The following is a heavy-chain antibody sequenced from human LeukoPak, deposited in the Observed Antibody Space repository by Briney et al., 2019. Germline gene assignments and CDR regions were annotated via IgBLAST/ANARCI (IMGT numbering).Heavy chain of an antibody. V-gene: IGHV3-23*01. D-gene: IGHD6-13*01. J-gene: IGHJ4*02. CDR3: AKHPQGAAGAHFDY. Sequence: PGGSLRLSCAASGFVLSNYAMSWVRQAPGKGLEWVSTISASGSRTYYTGSVKGRFSISRDNSRNTMYLQMNSLRAEDTAIYYCAKHPQGAAGAHFDYWGQGTLVTVSS. CDR1: GFVLSNYA. CDR2: ISASGSRT.